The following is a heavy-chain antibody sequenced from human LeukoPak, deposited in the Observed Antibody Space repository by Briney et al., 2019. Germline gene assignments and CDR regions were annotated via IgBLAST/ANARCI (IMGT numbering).Heavy chain of an antibody. CDR1: GGSFSGYY. CDR3: ARGSTVVTPRFDY. D-gene: IGHD4-23*01. CDR2: INHSGST. J-gene: IGHJ4*02. V-gene: IGHV4-34*01. Sequence: SETLSLTCAVYGGSFSGYYWSWIRQPPGKGLEWIGEINHSGSTNYNPSLKSRVTISVDTSKNQFSLKLSSVTAADTAVYYCARGSTVVTPRFDYWGQGTLVTVPS.